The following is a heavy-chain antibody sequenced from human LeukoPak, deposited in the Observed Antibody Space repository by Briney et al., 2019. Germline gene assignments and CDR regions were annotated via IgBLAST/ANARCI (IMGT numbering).Heavy chain of an antibody. Sequence: PSDTLSLTCTVSGGSISSYYWSWIRQPPGKGLEWIGYIYYSGSTNYNPSLKSRVTISVDTSKNQFSLKLSSVTAADTAVYYCARDDYGDTPGGMHVWGQGTTVTVSS. CDR3: ARDDYGDTPGGMHV. CDR2: IYYSGST. V-gene: IGHV4-59*01. D-gene: IGHD4-17*01. J-gene: IGHJ6*02. CDR1: GGSISSYY.